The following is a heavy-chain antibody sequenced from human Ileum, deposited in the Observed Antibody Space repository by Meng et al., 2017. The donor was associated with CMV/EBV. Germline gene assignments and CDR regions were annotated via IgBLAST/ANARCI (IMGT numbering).Heavy chain of an antibody. J-gene: IGHJ4*02. V-gene: IGHV3-74*01. CDR3: VRDLISGVVPLGY. Sequence: GGSLRLTCAASGFTFSSYWMHWARQVPGKELVWISRISTDGSVTNYADSVKGRFTISRDNAKNTLYLQMNSLRVEDTAIYYCVRDLISGVVPLGYWGQGTLVTV. D-gene: IGHD3-3*01. CDR2: ISTDGSVT. CDR1: GFTFSSYW.